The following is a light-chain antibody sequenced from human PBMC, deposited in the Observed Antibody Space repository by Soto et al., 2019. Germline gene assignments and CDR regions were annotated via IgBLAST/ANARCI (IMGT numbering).Light chain of an antibody. V-gene: IGKV3D-15*01. CDR1: QGVSSH. Sequence: EILMTQSPSTLSVSAGERATLSCRASQGVSSHLTWYQQKLGKAPRLLIYASSNRATGIPSRFSGSGSGPDFTFTISRLEPEDIAAYYCQLYGISPQFGEGTRLEI. J-gene: IGKJ5*01. CDR2: ASS. CDR3: QLYGISPQ.